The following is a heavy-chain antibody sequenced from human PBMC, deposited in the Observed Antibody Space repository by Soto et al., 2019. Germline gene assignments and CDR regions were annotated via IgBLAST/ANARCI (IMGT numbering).Heavy chain of an antibody. V-gene: IGHV4-34*02. CDR3: ARGHIPVYGPVPDYFDS. Sequence: QVHLQQWGAGLLKPSETLSLTCGVYGGSLRGSYWSWIRQPPGKALEGLGKVTHSGSTTFNPSLKGRVSVSVDTSDNQFSLKLTSVTAADTAVYYCARGHIPVYGPVPDYFDSWGQGTLVTVSS. CDR2: VTHSGST. D-gene: IGHD2-21*01. J-gene: IGHJ4*02. CDR1: GGSLRGSY.